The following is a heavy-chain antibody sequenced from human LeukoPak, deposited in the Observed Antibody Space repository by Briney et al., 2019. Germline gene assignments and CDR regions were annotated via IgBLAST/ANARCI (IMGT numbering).Heavy chain of an antibody. D-gene: IGHD5-24*01. CDR3: ARERDGRFFDY. CDR2: INQDGSEK. V-gene: IGHV3-7*01. CDR1: GLRFGSFW. Sequence: PGGSLRLSCAVSGLRFGSFWMSWVRQAPGKGLERVANINQDGSEKYFVDSVRGRFTISRDNSKNSLHLQMNTLRAEDTAVYYCARERDGRFFDYWGQGTLVTVSS. J-gene: IGHJ4*02.